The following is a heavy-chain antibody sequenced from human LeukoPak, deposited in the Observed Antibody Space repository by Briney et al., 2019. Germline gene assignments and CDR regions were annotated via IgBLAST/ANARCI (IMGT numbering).Heavy chain of an antibody. Sequence: GGSLRLSCAASGFSFSNYGLHWVRQAPGKGLEWVAVIAPDGRDKQYADSVKGRFTISRDNSMNTLYLQMDSLRAEDTAVFYCARDFTVGAADYYFDYWGQGTLVTVSS. V-gene: IGHV3-30*03. D-gene: IGHD6-13*01. CDR2: IAPDGRDK. J-gene: IGHJ4*02. CDR3: ARDFTVGAADYYFDY. CDR1: GFSFSNYG.